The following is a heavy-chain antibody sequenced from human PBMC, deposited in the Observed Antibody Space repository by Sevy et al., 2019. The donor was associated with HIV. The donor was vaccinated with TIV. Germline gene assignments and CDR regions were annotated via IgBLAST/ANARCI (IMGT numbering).Heavy chain of an antibody. D-gene: IGHD2-2*01. Sequence: SDTLSLTCAVSGYSISSGYYWGWIRQPPGKGLEWIGSIYHSGSTYYNPSLKSRVTISVDTSKNQFSLKLSSVTAADTAVYYCARAPRRYCSSTSCYPGAFDIWGQGTMVTVSS. J-gene: IGHJ3*02. CDR3: ARAPRRYCSSTSCYPGAFDI. CDR1: GYSISSGYY. V-gene: IGHV4-38-2*01. CDR2: IYHSGST.